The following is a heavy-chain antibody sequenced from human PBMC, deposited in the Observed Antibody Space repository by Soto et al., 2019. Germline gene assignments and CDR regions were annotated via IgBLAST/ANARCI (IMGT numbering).Heavy chain of an antibody. CDR2: ISYDGSNK. CDR1: GFTFSSYG. Sequence: GSLRLSCAASGFTFSSYGMHWVRQAPGKGLEWVAVISYDGSNKYYADSVKGRFTISRDNSKNTLYLQMNSLRAEDTAVYYCAKDRREFEYYDSSGYYSHLDWWGQETQLTVSS. CDR3: AKDRREFEYYDSSGYYSHLDW. D-gene: IGHD3-22*01. J-gene: IGHJ4*02. V-gene: IGHV3-30*18.